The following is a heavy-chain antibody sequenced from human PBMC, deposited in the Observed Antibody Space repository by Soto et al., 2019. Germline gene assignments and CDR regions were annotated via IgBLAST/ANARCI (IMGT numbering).Heavy chain of an antibody. CDR2: ISSSSSYI. J-gene: IGHJ5*02. Sequence: LRLSCAASGFTFSSYSMNWVRQAPGKGLEWVSSISSSSSYIYYADSVKGRFTISRDNAKNSLYLQMNSLRAEDTAVYYCARGYCSGGSCYNWFDPWGQGTLVTVSS. CDR3: ARGYCSGGSCYNWFDP. V-gene: IGHV3-21*01. D-gene: IGHD2-15*01. CDR1: GFTFSSYS.